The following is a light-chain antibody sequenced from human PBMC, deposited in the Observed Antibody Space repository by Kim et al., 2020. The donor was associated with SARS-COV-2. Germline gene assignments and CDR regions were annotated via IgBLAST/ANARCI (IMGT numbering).Light chain of an antibody. V-gene: IGLV1-40*01. CDR3: QSYDSSLSGVV. CDR1: SSNSGAGYD. CDR2: GNS. J-gene: IGLJ2*01. Sequence: QRVTYSCTGSSSNSGAGYDVHWYQQLPGPAPKLLIYGNSNRPSGVPDRFSGSKSGTSASLAITGLQAEDEADYYCQSYDSSLSGVVFGGGTQLTVL.